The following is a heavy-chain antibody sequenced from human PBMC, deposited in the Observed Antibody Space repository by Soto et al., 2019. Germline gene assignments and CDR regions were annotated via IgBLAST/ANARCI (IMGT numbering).Heavy chain of an antibody. Sequence: SQTLSLTCAITGDGVSSNSSGWSWVKQSPSRGLEWLGRTYYRSKWYYEYAVSVRGRITINPATSKNQSSLQLNSVTPEDTAVYFCARGEQYSGRIFDYWGQGPLVTVSS. V-gene: IGHV6-1*01. J-gene: IGHJ4*01. CDR1: GDGVSSNSSG. D-gene: IGHD5-12*01. CDR3: ARGEQYSGRIFDY. CDR2: TYYRSKWYY.